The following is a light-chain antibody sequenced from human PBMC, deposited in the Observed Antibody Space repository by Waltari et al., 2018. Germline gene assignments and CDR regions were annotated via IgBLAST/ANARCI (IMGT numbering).Light chain of an antibody. CDR2: GNN. V-gene: IGLV1-40*01. CDR3: QSYDSSLTGSWV. J-gene: IGLJ3*02. Sequence: QSVLTQPPSVSGAPGQRVTSSCTGAGSNLEAGFDVHWYQQPPGTAPKLLVYGNNSRPSGVPDRFSASKSGTSASLAITGLQAEDEADYYCQSYDSSLTGSWVFGGGTKLTVL. CDR1: GSNLEAGFD.